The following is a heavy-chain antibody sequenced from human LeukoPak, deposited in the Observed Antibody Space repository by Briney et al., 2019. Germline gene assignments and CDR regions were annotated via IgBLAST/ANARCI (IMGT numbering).Heavy chain of an antibody. CDR1: GGSISRSANY. J-gene: IGHJ4*02. CDR3: ARLGRSFRLSPFDY. CDR2: INYNGDT. V-gene: IGHV4-39*01. D-gene: IGHD2/OR15-2a*01. Sequence: SETLSLTCTVFGGSISRSANYWGWIRQPPGKGLEWIGNINYNGDTYYNASLKSRVTISVDTSKNQFSLKLTSVTAADTAVYYCARLGRSFRLSPFDYWGQGTLVTVSS.